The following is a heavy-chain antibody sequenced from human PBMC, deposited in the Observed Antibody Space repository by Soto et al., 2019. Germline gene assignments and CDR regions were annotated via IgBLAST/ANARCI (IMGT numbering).Heavy chain of an antibody. CDR1: GFTFSSYS. J-gene: IGHJ6*03. V-gene: IGHV3-21*01. CDR2: ISSSSSYI. CDR3: ARDKGIYDRNYYYMDV. D-gene: IGHD3-9*01. Sequence: EVQLVESGGGLVKPGGSLRLSCAASGFTFSSYSMNWVRQAPGKGLEWVSSISSSSSYIYYADSVKGRFTISRDNAKNSLDLQMNSLRAEDTAVYYCARDKGIYDRNYYYMDVWGKGTTVTVSS.